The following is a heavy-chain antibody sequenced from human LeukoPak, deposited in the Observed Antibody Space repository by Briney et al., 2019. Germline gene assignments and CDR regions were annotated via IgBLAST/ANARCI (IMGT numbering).Heavy chain of an antibody. V-gene: IGHV3-7*04. Sequence: GGSLRLSCVTSGFNFSDSRMSWVRQAPGKGLQWVANVNRDGTEKHFLDSVEGRFTISRDNAKKSLYLQMSSLRPQDTAVYFCVRGDWYFESWGQGTLVTVSS. CDR1: GFNFSDSR. D-gene: IGHD2-21*01. CDR2: VNRDGTEK. CDR3: VRGDWYFES. J-gene: IGHJ4*02.